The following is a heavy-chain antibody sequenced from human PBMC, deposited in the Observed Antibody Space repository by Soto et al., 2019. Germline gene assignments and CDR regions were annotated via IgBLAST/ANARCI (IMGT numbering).Heavy chain of an antibody. J-gene: IGHJ4*02. Sequence: ASETLSLTCTVSGGSTSSYYWSWIRQPPGKGLEWIGYIYYSGSTNYNPSLMSRVTISVDTSKNQFSLRLTSVTAADTAVYYCARIAVAGRFHDYWGQGTLVTVSS. CDR1: GGSTSSYY. CDR2: IYYSGST. D-gene: IGHD6-19*01. CDR3: ARIAVAGRFHDY. V-gene: IGHV4-59*01.